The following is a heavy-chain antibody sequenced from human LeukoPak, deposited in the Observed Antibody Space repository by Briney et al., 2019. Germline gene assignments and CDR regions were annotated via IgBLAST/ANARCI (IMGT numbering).Heavy chain of an antibody. V-gene: IGHV1-69*04. J-gene: IGHJ4*02. CDR3: ATTLYYYGSGSYYH. Sequence: GSSVKVSCKASGGTFSSYAISWVRQAPGQGLEWMGRIIPILGIANYAQKFQGRVTNTADKSTSTAYMELSSLRSEDTAVYYCATTLYYYGSGSYYHWGQGTLVTVSS. D-gene: IGHD3-10*01. CDR2: IIPILGIA. CDR1: GGTFSSYA.